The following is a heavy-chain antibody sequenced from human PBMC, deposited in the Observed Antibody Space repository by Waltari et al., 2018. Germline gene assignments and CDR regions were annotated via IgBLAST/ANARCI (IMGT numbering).Heavy chain of an antibody. V-gene: IGHV3-15*01. J-gene: IGHJ5*02. CDR2: IKRSSDGGAA. D-gene: IGHD2-2*01. CDR3: ITDPANAYVRWFDP. Sequence: EVQLVESGGGLVKPGGSLRLSCAASGFNFFDTWMTWVRQAPGEGLEWVGRIKRSSDGGAAEYAAPVNGRFIISRDDSSSTLYLQMNSLKSEDTAVYYCITDPANAYVRWFDPWGQGTLVTVSS. CDR1: GFNFFDTW.